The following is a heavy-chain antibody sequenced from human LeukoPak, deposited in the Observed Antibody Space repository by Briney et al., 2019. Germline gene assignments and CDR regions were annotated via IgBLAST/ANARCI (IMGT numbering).Heavy chain of an antibody. Sequence: GSLRLSCAASGFTFSSYAMSWVRQPPGKGLEWIGEINHSGSTNYNPSLKSRVTISVDTSKNQFSLKLSSVTAADTAVYYCARGYSMAGWGQGTLVTVSS. CDR2: INHSGST. D-gene: IGHD2-21*01. V-gene: IGHV4-34*01. CDR3: ARGYSMAG. CDR1: GFTFSSYA. J-gene: IGHJ4*02.